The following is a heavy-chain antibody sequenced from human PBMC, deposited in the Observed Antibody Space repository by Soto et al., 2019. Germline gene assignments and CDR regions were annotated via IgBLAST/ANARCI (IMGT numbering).Heavy chain of an antibody. Sequence: QVQLVQSGAEVKKPGSSVKVSCKASGGTFSSYTISWVRQASGQGLEWMGRIIPILGIANYAQKFQGRVTITADKSTSTAYMELSSLRSEDTAVYYCARDEGDYYGSGSYYTNWGQGTLVTVSS. CDR2: IIPILGIA. V-gene: IGHV1-69*08. J-gene: IGHJ4*02. CDR3: ARDEGDYYGSGSYYTN. D-gene: IGHD3-10*01. CDR1: GGTFSSYT.